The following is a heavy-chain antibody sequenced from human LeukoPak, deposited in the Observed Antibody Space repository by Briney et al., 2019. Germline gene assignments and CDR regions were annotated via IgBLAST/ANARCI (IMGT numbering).Heavy chain of an antibody. CDR1: GFTFSSYA. D-gene: IGHD3-22*01. CDR2: ISGSGGST. CDR3: ARRMAIVVVIGPFDY. V-gene: IGHV3-23*01. Sequence: GGSLRLSCAASGFTFSSYAMSWVRQAPGKGLEWVSAISGSGGSTYYADSVKGRFTISRDNSKNTLYLQMNSLRAEDTAVYYCARRMAIVVVIGPFDYWGQGTLVTVSS. J-gene: IGHJ4*02.